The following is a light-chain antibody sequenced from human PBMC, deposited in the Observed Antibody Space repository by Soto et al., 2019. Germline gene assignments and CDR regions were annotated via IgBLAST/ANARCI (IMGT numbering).Light chain of an antibody. V-gene: IGKV2-30*02. CDR3: MQGIHWPIT. CDR2: TVS. J-gene: IGKJ5*01. Sequence: DVVMTQSPLSLPVSLGQPSSISCSSXQILVHTDGIAYLNWFHQRPGQSPRRLIYTVSNRDSGVPARFSGSGSGTDFTLKISRVEAEDVGVYYCMQGIHWPITFGQGRRLAI. CDR1: QILVHTDGIAY.